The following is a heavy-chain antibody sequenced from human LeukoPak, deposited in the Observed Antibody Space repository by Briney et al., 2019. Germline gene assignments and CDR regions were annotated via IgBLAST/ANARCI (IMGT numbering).Heavy chain of an antibody. V-gene: IGHV1-69*04. J-gene: IGHJ4*02. CDR2: IIPILGIA. D-gene: IGHD6-19*01. Sequence: GASVKVSCKASGYTFTSYGISWVRQAPGQGLEWMGRIIPILGIANYAQKFQGRVTITADKSTSTAYMELSSLRSEDTAVYYCARDRGGSGSTSPFDYWGQGTLVTVSS. CDR1: GYTFTSYG. CDR3: ARDRGGSGSTSPFDY.